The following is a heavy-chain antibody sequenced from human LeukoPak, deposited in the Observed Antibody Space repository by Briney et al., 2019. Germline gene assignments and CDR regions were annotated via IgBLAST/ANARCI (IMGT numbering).Heavy chain of an antibody. J-gene: IGHJ4*02. D-gene: IGHD3-22*01. V-gene: IGHV3-23*01. CDR1: GFTFSSYA. CDR3: AKGSSGYFFDL. Sequence: PGGSLRLSCAASGFTFSSYAMSWVRQAQGKGLEWVSAISGSGGSTYYGDSVKGRFSVSRDNSKNTLFLQMNSLRAEDTALYYCAKGSSGYFFDLWGQGTLVTVSS. CDR2: ISGSGGST.